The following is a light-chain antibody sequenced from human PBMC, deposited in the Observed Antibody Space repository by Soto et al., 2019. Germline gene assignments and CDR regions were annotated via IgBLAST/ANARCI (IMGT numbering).Light chain of an antibody. CDR2: EVS. J-gene: IGLJ3*02. CDR1: TSDVGGFDS. CDR3: SSYTTSNTWL. V-gene: IGLV2-14*01. Sequence: QSVLTQPASVSGSPGQSITISCTATTSDVGGFDSVSWYQQHPGTAPRVIIYEVSNRPSGVSYRFSGSKSANTASLTISGLQADDEADYYCSSYTTSNTWLFGGGTKFTVL.